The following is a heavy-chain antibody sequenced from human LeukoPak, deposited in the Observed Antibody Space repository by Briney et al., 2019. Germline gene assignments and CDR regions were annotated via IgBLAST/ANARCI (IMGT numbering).Heavy chain of an antibody. CDR2: LHPNSGTA. D-gene: IGHD4-11*01. V-gene: IGHV1-8*03. CDR1: GYTFTNYD. J-gene: IGHJ4*02. CDR3: ASYHYSNYYFDY. Sequence: GASVKVSCKASGYTFTNYDINWVRQATGQGLEWMGWLHPNSGTAGYAQNFQGRVTITGDTSMSTAYMELSSLRSEDTAVYYCASYHYSNYYFDYWGQGTLVTVSS.